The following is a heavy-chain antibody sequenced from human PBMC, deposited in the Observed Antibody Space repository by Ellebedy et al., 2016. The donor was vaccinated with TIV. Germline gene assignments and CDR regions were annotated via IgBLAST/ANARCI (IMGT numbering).Heavy chain of an antibody. Sequence: GESLKISCAASGFTFSSYAMSWVRQAPGKGLEWVSAISGSGGSTYYADSVKGRFTISRDNSKNTLFLQMNSLRAEDTAIYYCAKTVAMGYWGQGTLVTVSS. CDR1: GFTFSSYA. D-gene: IGHD5-12*01. J-gene: IGHJ4*02. CDR3: AKTVAMGY. CDR2: ISGSGGST. V-gene: IGHV3-23*01.